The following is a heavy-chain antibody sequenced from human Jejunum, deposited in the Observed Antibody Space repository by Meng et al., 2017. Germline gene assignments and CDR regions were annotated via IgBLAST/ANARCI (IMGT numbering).Heavy chain of an antibody. J-gene: IGHJ5*02. V-gene: IGHV3-7*01. CDR1: GFTFSSYW. Sequence: GESLKISCAASGFTFSSYWMSWVRQAPGKGLEWVAKIKQDGSDKYYVDSVKGRFTISRDNAKNPLFLQMDSLRAEDTAVYYCARGGYQYESWGQGTLVTVSS. D-gene: IGHD3-22*01. CDR2: IKQDGSDK. CDR3: ARGGYQYES.